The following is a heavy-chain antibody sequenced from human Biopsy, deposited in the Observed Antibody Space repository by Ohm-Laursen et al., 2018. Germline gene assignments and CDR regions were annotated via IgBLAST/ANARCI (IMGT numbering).Heavy chain of an antibody. D-gene: IGHD3-16*01. CDR2: INSVGTI. V-gene: IGHV3-11*01. CDR1: GFIFNDYY. Sequence: GSLRLPCSASGFIFNDYYMSWIRQAPGKGLEWVSNINSVGTIYYADSVRGRFTISRDNAKNSLYLQMNSLRVEDTAVYYCARSVGIMAAPIDYWGQGTLVTVSS. CDR3: ARSVGIMAAPIDY. J-gene: IGHJ4*02.